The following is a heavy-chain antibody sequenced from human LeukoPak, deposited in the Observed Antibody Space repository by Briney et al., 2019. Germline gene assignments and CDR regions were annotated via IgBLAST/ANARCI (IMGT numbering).Heavy chain of an antibody. Sequence: ASVKVSCKASGYTFTSYGISWGRQAPGQGLEWMGIISPSGGSTSYAQKFQGRVTMTRDMSTSTVYMELSSLGSEDTAVFFCARAADSTGYYSHFDYWGQGTLVTVSS. D-gene: IGHD3-22*01. CDR3: ARAADSTGYYSHFDY. CDR2: ISPSGGST. J-gene: IGHJ4*02. V-gene: IGHV1-46*01. CDR1: GYTFTSYG.